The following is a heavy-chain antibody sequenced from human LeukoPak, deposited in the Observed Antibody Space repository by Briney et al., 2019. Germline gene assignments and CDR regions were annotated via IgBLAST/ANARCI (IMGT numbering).Heavy chain of an antibody. J-gene: IGHJ3*02. Sequence: GGSLRLSCAASGFTFSSYGMHWVRQAPGKGLEWVAVIWYDGSNKYYADSVKGRFTISRDNSKNTLYLQMNSLRAEDTAVYYFAKDRSVTRDAFDIWGQGTMVTVSS. CDR3: AKDRSVTRDAFDI. V-gene: IGHV3-33*06. CDR2: IWYDGSNK. CDR1: GFTFSSYG. D-gene: IGHD4-17*01.